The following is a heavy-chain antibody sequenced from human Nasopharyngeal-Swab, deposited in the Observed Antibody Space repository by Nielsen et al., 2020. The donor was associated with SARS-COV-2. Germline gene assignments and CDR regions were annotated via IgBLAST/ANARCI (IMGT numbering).Heavy chain of an antibody. V-gene: IGHV1-69*02. D-gene: IGHD4-17*01. J-gene: IGHJ4*02. Sequence: WLRQAPGKGLEWMGRIIPILGIANYAQKFQGRVTITADKSTSTAYMELISLRSEDTAVYSCAATVATGSYDFDYWGQGTLVTVSS. CDR3: AATVATGSYDFDY. CDR2: IIPILGIA.